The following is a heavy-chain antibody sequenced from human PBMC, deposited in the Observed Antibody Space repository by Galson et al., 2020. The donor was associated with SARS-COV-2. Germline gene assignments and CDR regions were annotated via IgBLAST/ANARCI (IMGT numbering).Heavy chain of an antibody. J-gene: IGHJ6*04. Sequence: TGGSLSLSCAASGFTFSSYGMHWDRHAPGKGLEWVAAIWYVGSNKYYTDSVKGRLTIPRDTSKHTLYLQTNSQRATDTAVYYCARKQNYYDSSGYYFAPDYYYYYGMDVWGKGTTVTVSS. CDR3: ARKQNYYDSSGYYFAPDYYYYYGMDV. D-gene: IGHD3-22*01. V-gene: IGHV3-33*01. CDR1: GFTFSSYG. CDR2: IWYVGSNK.